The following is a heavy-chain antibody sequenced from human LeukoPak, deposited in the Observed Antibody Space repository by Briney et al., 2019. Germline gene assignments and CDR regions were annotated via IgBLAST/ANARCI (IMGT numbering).Heavy chain of an antibody. Sequence: SETLSVTCTVSGGSISSGDYYWSWIRQPPGKGLEWLGYIYYSGSTYYNPSLKSRVTISVDTSKNQFSLKLSSVTAADTAVYYCALTYYYDSSGYYFHYWGQGTLVTVSS. D-gene: IGHD3-22*01. J-gene: IGHJ4*02. CDR3: ALTYYYDSSGYYFHY. CDR2: IYYSGST. CDR1: GGSISSGDYY. V-gene: IGHV4-30-4*01.